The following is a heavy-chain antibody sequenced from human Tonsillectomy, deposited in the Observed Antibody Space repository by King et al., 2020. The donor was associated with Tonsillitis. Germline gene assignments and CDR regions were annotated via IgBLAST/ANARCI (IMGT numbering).Heavy chain of an antibody. V-gene: IGHV3-33*05. CDR2: ISYDASRE. Sequence: VQLVQSGGGVVQPGRSLRLSCAASGFVFSSHGMHWVRQAPGKGLEWVAVISYDASRENYADSVKGRFTISRDNSENTLYLQMNSLRVEDTAVYYCARERLYSSGWGIDYWGQGSLVTVSS. D-gene: IGHD6-19*01. J-gene: IGHJ4*02. CDR3: ARERLYSSGWGIDY. CDR1: GFVFSSHG.